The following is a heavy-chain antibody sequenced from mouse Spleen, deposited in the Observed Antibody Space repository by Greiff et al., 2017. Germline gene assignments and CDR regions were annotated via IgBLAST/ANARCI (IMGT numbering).Heavy chain of an antibody. CDR2: IDPETGGT. V-gene: IGHV1-15*01. CDR3: TRGTYYGNY. J-gene: IGHJ2*01. D-gene: IGHD1-1*02. CDR1: GYTFTDYE. Sequence: VQVVESGAELVRPGASVTLSCKASGYTFTDYEMHWVKQTPVHGLEWIGAIDPETGGTAYNQKFKGKAILTADKSSSTAYMELRSLTSEDSAVYYCTRGTYYGNYWGQGTTLTVSS.